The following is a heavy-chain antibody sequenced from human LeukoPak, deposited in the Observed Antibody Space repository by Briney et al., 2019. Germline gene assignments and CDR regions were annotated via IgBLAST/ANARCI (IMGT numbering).Heavy chain of an antibody. CDR1: GFTFSSYW. CDR2: INSGGSST. Sequence: GGSLRLSCAASGFTFSSYWMHWVRQTPGKGLMWVARINSGGSSTNYAESVKGRFTISRDNAKNTLYLQVISLRAEDTAVYYCARSRSRYSSTYFDYWGQGTLVTVS. J-gene: IGHJ4*02. D-gene: IGHD5-18*01. CDR3: ARSRSRYSSTYFDY. V-gene: IGHV3-74*01.